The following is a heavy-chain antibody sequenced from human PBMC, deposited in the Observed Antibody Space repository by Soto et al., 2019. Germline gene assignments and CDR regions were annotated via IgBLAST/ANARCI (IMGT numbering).Heavy chain of an antibody. CDR2: IYSGGST. J-gene: IGHJ4*02. Sequence: SGGSLRLSCAASGFTVSSNYMSWVRQAPGKGLEWVSVIYSGGSTYYADSVEGRFTISRDNSKNTLYLQMNSLRAEDTAVYYCARDRYDFWSGYHTFDYWGQGTLVTVSS. CDR1: GFTVSSNY. V-gene: IGHV3-53*01. CDR3: ARDRYDFWSGYHTFDY. D-gene: IGHD3-3*01.